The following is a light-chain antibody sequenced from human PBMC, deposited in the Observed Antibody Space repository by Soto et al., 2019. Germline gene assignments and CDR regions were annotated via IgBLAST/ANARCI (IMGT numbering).Light chain of an antibody. J-gene: IGKJ4*01. CDR2: AAS. V-gene: IGKV1-27*01. Sequence: DIQMTQSPSSLSASVGDRVTITFRASQGIGNYLAWYQQRPGKVPKLLIYAASTLQSGVPSRFSGSGSGPDFTLTISSLQPEDVATYYCQKYDHDPLTFGGGTKVDIK. CDR3: QKYDHDPLT. CDR1: QGIGNY.